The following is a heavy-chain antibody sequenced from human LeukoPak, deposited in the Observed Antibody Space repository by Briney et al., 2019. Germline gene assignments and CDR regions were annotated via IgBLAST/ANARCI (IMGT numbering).Heavy chain of an antibody. CDR3: ARGLIGSGSTYKAPFDY. J-gene: IGHJ4*02. CDR1: GGSVSSDNFS. D-gene: IGHD3-10*01. CDR2: INHSGST. V-gene: IGHV4-34*01. Sequence: SETLSLTCTVSGGSVSSDNFSWNWIRQPPGKGLEWIGEINHSGSTNYNPSLKSRVTISVDTSKNQFSLKLSSVTAADTAVYYCARGLIGSGSTYKAPFDYWGQGTLVTVFS.